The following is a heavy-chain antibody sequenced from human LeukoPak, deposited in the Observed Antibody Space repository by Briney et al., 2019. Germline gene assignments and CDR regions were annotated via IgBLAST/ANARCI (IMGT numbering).Heavy chain of an antibody. D-gene: IGHD1-7*01. V-gene: IGHV3-11*04. J-gene: IGHJ4*02. CDR3: ARGSSWNYNLDY. CDR2: ISSSGSSI. CDR1: GFTFSGYY. Sequence: PGGSLRLSCAASGFTFSGYYMSWIRQAPGKGLEWVSYISSSGSSIYYADSVKGRFTISRDNAKNSLYLQMNSLRAEDTAVYYCARGSSWNYNLDYWGQGTLVTVSS.